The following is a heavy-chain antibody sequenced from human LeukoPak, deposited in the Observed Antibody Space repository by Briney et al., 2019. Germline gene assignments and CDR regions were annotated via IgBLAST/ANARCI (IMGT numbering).Heavy chain of an antibody. V-gene: IGHV3-23*01. Sequence: GGSLRLSCAASGFTFSSYAMSWVRQAPGKGLEWVSAISGSGGSTYYADSVKGRFTVSRDNSKNTLYLQMNSLRAEDTAVYYCAILPTAVLRYFDEAPFDYWGQGTLVTVSS. CDR3: AILPTAVLRYFDEAPFDY. CDR2: ISGSGGST. CDR1: GFTFSSYA. J-gene: IGHJ4*02. D-gene: IGHD3-9*01.